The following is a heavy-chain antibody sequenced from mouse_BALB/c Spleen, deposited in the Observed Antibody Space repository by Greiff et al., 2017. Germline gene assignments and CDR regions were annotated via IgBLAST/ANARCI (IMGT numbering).Heavy chain of an antibody. V-gene: IGHV3-2*02. CDR1: GYSITSDYA. Sequence: DVKLQESGPGLVKPSQSLSLTCTVTGYSITSDYAWNWIRQFPGNKLEWMGYISYSGSTSYNPSLKSRISITRDTSKNQFFLQLNSVTTEDTATYYCARKGKKLGREYYYAMDYWGQGTSVTVSS. J-gene: IGHJ4*01. CDR2: ISYSGST. CDR3: ARKGKKLGREYYYAMDY. D-gene: IGHD4-1*01.